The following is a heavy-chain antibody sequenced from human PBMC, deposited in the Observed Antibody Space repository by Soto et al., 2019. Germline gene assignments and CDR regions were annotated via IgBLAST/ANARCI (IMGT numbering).Heavy chain of an antibody. J-gene: IGHJ4*02. CDR1: GFTFSNYA. D-gene: IGHD2-2*01. Sequence: EVQLLESGGRLARPGVSLRLSCATSGFTFSNYAMHWVRQAPGKGLEWVSSISLIGGTTYYADSVKGRFTISRDNSKSTLYLQMNSLRADDTAVYYCAKDGSTKPIEYWGQGTLVTVSS. CDR2: ISLIGGTT. CDR3: AKDGSTKPIEY. V-gene: IGHV3-23*01.